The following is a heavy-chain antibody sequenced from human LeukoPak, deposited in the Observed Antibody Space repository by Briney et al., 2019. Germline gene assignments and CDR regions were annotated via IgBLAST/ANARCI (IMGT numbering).Heavy chain of an antibody. CDR3: ARLAYCGGDCYSAGYYFDY. CDR2: IYPGDSDT. D-gene: IGHD2-21*02. Sequence: GESLKISCKGSGYSFTSYWIGWVRQMPGKGLEWMGIIYPGDSDTRYSPSFQGQVTISADKSISTAYLQWSSLKASDTAMYYCARLAYCGGDCYSAGYYFDYWGQGTLVTVSS. CDR1: GYSFTSYW. J-gene: IGHJ4*02. V-gene: IGHV5-51*01.